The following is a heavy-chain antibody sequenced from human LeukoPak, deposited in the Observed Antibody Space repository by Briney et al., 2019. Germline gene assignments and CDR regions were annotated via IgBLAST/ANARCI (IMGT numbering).Heavy chain of an antibody. CDR2: IYHSGST. J-gene: IGHJ3*02. CDR1: NGSFSGYY. Sequence: SETLSLTCAVYNGSFSGYYWSWIRQPPGKGLEWIGEIYHSGSTNYNPSLKSRVTISVDTSKNQFSLKLSSVTAADTAVYYCARDPYSYGQGAFDIWGQGTMVTVSS. CDR3: ARDPYSYGQGAFDI. V-gene: IGHV4-34*01. D-gene: IGHD5-18*01.